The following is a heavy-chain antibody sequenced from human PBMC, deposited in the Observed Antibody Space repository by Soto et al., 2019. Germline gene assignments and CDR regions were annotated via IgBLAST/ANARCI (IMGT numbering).Heavy chain of an antibody. V-gene: IGHV3-7*05. CDR1: GFTFSTYW. CDR2: IKPNGSET. CDR3: AAWSRRSWFGY. Sequence: EVQLVESGGGLVQPGGSLRLSCEGYGFTFSTYWMSWVRQAPGKGLEWVANIKPNGSETSYVDSVKGRFTISRDNAGKSRFLQINSLIVVETAVYYCAAWSRRSWFGYWGQGTLVTVSS. J-gene: IGHJ4*02. D-gene: IGHD6-13*01.